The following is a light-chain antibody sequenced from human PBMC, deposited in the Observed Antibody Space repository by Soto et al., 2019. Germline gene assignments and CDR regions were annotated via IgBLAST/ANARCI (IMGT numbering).Light chain of an antibody. CDR1: QSLSSNS. J-gene: IGKJ1*01. CDR3: QQYGSSPTWT. V-gene: IGKV3-20*01. CDR2: GAS. Sequence: EIVLTQSPGPLSLSPGERAPLSCGASQSLSSNSLAWYQQKPGQAPRLRIYGASSRATGIPDRFRGSGSGTDFTLTISRLEPYDCAVYYCQQYGSSPTWTFGQGTKVEIK.